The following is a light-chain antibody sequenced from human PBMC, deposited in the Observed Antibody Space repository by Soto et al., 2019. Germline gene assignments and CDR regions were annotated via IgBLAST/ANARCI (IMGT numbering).Light chain of an antibody. CDR1: QSVSSSN. Sequence: EIVMTQSPATLSVSPGERATLSCRASQSVSSSNLVCYQQKPGQAPRLLIYAASIRAAGVPARCSGSGAGTAFTLPISSLQSEDCALYDCQHHDNWPLITFGQGTRLEIK. CDR3: QHHDNWPLIT. J-gene: IGKJ5*01. CDR2: AAS. V-gene: IGKV3-15*01.